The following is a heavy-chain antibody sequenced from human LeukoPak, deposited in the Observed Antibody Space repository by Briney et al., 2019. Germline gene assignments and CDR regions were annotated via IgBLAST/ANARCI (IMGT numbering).Heavy chain of an antibody. D-gene: IGHD2-15*01. Sequence: ASVKVSCKASGYMFASYYMHWVRQAPGQGLGWMAIINPRSGSTTYAQKFRGRVTVTRDKATSTVYMELNSLSSEDTAVYYCARDHCSSSTCYQPPWNGAFDIWGQGTMVIVSS. CDR1: GYMFASYY. V-gene: IGHV1-46*01. CDR2: INPRSGST. J-gene: IGHJ3*02. CDR3: ARDHCSSSTCYQPPWNGAFDI.